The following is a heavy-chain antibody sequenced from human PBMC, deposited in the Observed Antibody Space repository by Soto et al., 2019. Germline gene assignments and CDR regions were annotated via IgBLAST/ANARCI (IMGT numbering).Heavy chain of an antibody. CDR3: ARGPSGYVRGVVGDV. V-gene: IGHV3-21*01. Sequence: GGSLRLSCAASGFTFSSYSMNWVRQAPGKGLEWVSSISSSSSYIYYADSVKGRFTISRDNAKNSLYLQMNSLRAEDTAVYYCARGPSGYVRGVVGDVWGQGTTVTVSS. CDR1: GFTFSSYS. D-gene: IGHD5-12*01. J-gene: IGHJ6*02. CDR2: ISSSSSYI.